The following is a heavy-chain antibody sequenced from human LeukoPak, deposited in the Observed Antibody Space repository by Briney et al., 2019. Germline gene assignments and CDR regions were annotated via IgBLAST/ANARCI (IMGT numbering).Heavy chain of an antibody. D-gene: IGHD2-2*01. CDR3: AKSRHCGSTSCSLDYYGMDV. Sequence: GGSLRLSCAASGFTFSSYGMHWVRQAPGKGLEWVAFIRYDGSNKYYADSVKGRFTISRDNSKNTLYLQMNSLRAEDTAVYYCAKSRHCGSTSCSLDYYGMDVWGQGTTVTVSS. V-gene: IGHV3-30*02. CDR1: GFTFSSYG. J-gene: IGHJ6*02. CDR2: IRYDGSNK.